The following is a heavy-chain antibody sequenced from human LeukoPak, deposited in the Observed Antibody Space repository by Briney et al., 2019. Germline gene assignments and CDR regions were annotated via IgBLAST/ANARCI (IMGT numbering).Heavy chain of an antibody. D-gene: IGHD5-18*01. CDR1: GFTFSSYA. Sequence: QPGGSLRLSCAASGFTFSSYAMRWARQAPGKGLEWVAVISYDGSNKYYADSVKGRFTISRDNSKNTLYLQMNSLRAEDTAVYYCARESATAMVTLGFDYWGQGTLVTVSS. CDR2: ISYDGSNK. V-gene: IGHV3-30*04. J-gene: IGHJ4*02. CDR3: ARESATAMVTLGFDY.